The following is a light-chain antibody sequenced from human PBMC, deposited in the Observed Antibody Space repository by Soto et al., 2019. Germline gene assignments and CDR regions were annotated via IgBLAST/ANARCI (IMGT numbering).Light chain of an antibody. J-gene: IGLJ2*01. CDR1: SSDVGGYNY. CDR3: KSYVSGNTVV. CDR2: EVS. Sequence: QSVLTQPPSASGSPGQSVTISCTGTSSDVGGYNYVSWYQQHPSKAPKLMIYEVSKRPAGVPDRFSGSKSGNTASLMVSGLQAENEADYYCKSYVSGNTVVFGGGTKRTVL. V-gene: IGLV2-8*01.